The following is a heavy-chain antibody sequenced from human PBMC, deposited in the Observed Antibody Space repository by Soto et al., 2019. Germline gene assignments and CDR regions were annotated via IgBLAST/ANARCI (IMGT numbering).Heavy chain of an antibody. CDR1: GYSFINFW. V-gene: IGHV5-51*01. J-gene: IGHJ6*04. CDR2: IYPGDSVT. D-gene: IGHD2-2*01. Sequence: GESLKISCKGFGYSFINFWNGWVRQMPGKGLEWMGIIYPGDSVTRYSPYFQGQVTISADKSISTAYLQWSSLKASDTAMYYCARGLLVPSEPARRDYYCCGRDVWGKVTT. CDR3: ARGLLVPSEPARRDYYCCGRDV.